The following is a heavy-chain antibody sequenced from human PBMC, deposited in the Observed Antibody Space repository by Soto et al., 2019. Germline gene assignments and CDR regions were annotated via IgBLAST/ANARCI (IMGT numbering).Heavy chain of an antibody. CDR3: ALLAVAGYYYYGMDV. CDR2: ISYDGSNK. D-gene: IGHD6-19*01. Sequence: GGSLRLSCAASGFTFSSYGMHWVRQAPGKGLEWVAVISYDGSNKYYADSVKGRFTISRDNSKSTLYLQMNSLRAEDTAVYYCALLAVAGYYYYGMDVWGQGTTVTVSS. J-gene: IGHJ6*02. V-gene: IGHV3-30*03. CDR1: GFTFSSYG.